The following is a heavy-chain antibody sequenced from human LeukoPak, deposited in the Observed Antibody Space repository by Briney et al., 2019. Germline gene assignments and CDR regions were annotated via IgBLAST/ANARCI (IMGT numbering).Heavy chain of an antibody. CDR3: SFRYSSDDY. D-gene: IGHD6-19*01. V-gene: IGHV3-49*04. J-gene: IGHJ4*02. CDR1: GFTFGDYA. CDR2: TRRKAYGGTT. Sequence: PGGSLRLSCTASGFTFGDYAMSWVRQAPGKGLEWVGFTRRKAYGGTTEYAASVKGRFTISRDDSKSIAYLQMNSLKTEDTAVYYCSFRYSSDDYWGQGTLVTVSS.